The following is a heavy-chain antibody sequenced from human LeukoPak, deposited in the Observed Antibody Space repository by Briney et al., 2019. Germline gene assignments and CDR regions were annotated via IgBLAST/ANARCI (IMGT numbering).Heavy chain of an antibody. CDR1: GFTFSSYG. D-gene: IGHD2-15*01. Sequence: GGSLRLSCAASGFTFSSYGMHWVRQAPGKGLEWVAVISYDGSNKYYADSVKGRFTISRDNSKNTLYLQMDSLRAEDTAVYYSAKARDIVVVVAPLWFDPWGQGTLVTVSS. V-gene: IGHV3-30*18. CDR3: AKARDIVVVVAPLWFDP. J-gene: IGHJ5*02. CDR2: ISYDGSNK.